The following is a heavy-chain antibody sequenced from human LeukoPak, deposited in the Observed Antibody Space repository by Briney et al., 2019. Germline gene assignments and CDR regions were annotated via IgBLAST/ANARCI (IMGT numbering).Heavy chain of an antibody. D-gene: IGHD2-15*01. CDR3: ARYCSGGSCGDNWFDP. V-gene: IGHV4-59*01. Sequence: GSLSLTCTVSGGSISSYYWSWIRQPPGKGLEWIGYIYYSGSTNYNPSLKSRVTISVDTSKNQFSLKLSSVTAADTAVYYCARYCSGGSCGDNWFDPWGQGTLVTVSS. J-gene: IGHJ5*02. CDR1: GGSISSYY. CDR2: IYYSGST.